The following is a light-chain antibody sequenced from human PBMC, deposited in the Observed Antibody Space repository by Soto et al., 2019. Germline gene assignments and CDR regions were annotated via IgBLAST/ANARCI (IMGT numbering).Light chain of an antibody. CDR2: NNY. V-gene: IGLV1-44*01. CDR3: AAWDDSLNGPV. CDR1: SSNIGSNT. J-gene: IGLJ3*02. Sequence: QSVLTQPPPASGTPGQRVTISCSGSSSNIGSNTVNWYQQLPGTAPKLLIYNNYYRPSGVTDRISASKSGTSASLAISGLQSDDEADYYCAAWDDSLNGPVFGGGTKLTVL.